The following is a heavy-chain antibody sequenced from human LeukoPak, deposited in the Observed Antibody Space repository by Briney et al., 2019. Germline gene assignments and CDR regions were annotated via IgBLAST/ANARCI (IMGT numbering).Heavy chain of an antibody. J-gene: IGHJ4*02. CDR3: ARDHWGGFDY. Sequence: PSETLSLTCAVSGGSISSGGYSWSWLRQPPGRGLEWIGYIYHSGSTYYNPSLKSRVTISVDRSKNQFSLKLSSVTAADTAVYYCARDHWGGFDYWGQGTLVTVSS. CDR1: GGSISSGGYS. V-gene: IGHV4-30-2*01. CDR2: IYHSGST. D-gene: IGHD7-27*01.